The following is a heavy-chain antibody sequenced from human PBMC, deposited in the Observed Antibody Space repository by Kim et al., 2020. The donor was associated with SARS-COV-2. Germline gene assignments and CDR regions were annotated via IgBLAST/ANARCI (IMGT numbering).Heavy chain of an antibody. Sequence: SLKSRVTIAVDTSKNQFSLKLSSVTAADTAVYYCARATIWGDCFSGWFDPWGQGTLVTVSS. D-gene: IGHD2-21*02. J-gene: IGHJ5*02. CDR3: ARATIWGDCFSGWFDP. V-gene: IGHV4-59*01.